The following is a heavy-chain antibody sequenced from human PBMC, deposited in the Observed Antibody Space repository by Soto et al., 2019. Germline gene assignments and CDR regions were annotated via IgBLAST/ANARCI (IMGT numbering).Heavy chain of an antibody. V-gene: IGHV4-30-4*01. CDR1: GGSISSGDYY. D-gene: IGHD5-18*01. J-gene: IGHJ4*02. Sequence: QVQLQESGPGLVKPSQTLSLTCTVSGGSISSGDYYWSWIRQPPGKGLEWIGYIYYSGSTYYNPSLKRRVTISGDTSKNQFSRKLSSVTAADTAVYYCASNSYGYTVYDYWGQGTLGTVSS. CDR3: ASNSYGYTVYDY. CDR2: IYYSGST.